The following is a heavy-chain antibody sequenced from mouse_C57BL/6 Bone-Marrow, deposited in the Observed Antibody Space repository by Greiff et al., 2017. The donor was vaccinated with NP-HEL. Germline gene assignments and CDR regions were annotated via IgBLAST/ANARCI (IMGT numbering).Heavy chain of an antibody. J-gene: IGHJ2*01. Sequence: EVKLQESGGGLVQPGGSLKLSCAASGFTFSDYYMYWVRQTPEKRLEWVAYISNGGGSTYYPDTVKGRFTISRDNAKNTLYLQMSRLKSEDTAMYYCARQGGSSAGDYFDYWGQGTTLTVSS. D-gene: IGHD1-1*01. CDR3: ARQGGSSAGDYFDY. V-gene: IGHV5-12*01. CDR2: ISNGGGST. CDR1: GFTFSDYY.